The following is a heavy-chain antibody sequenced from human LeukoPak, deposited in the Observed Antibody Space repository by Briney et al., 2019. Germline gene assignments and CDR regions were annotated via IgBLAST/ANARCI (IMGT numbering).Heavy chain of an antibody. CDR2: TYYRSKWYT. J-gene: IGHJ5*02. CDR3: ARGRRYCSSTSCQNWFDP. D-gene: IGHD2-2*01. CDR1: GDSVSSKSTA. Sequence: SQTLSLTCAISGDSVSSKSTAWNWIRQSPSRGLEWLGRTYYRSKWYTGYAVSVKGRIAINPDTSKNQFSLQLNSVTAADTAVYYCARGRRYCSSTSCQNWFDPWGQGTLVTVSS. V-gene: IGHV6-1*01.